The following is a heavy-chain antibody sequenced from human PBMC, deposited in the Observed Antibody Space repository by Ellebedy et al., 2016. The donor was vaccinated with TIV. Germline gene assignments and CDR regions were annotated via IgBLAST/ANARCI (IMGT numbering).Heavy chain of an antibody. CDR2: ILSDGSKQ. CDR3: ARDDALAGNGFDF. J-gene: IGHJ3*01. CDR1: GFTFRSFG. V-gene: IGHV3-33*01. Sequence: GESLKISCAASGFTFRSFGMHWVRQAPGKGLEWLAVILSDGSKQRYADSVRGRFTISRDNFKNMLFLEIDSLRADDTAVYYCARDDALAGNGFDFWGRGTMVTVSS. D-gene: IGHD1-14*01.